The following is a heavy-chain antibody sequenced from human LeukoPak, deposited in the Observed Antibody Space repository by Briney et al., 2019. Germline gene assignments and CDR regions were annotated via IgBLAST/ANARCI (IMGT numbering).Heavy chain of an antibody. J-gene: IGHJ3*02. V-gene: IGHV3-23*01. D-gene: IGHD1-26*01. CDR1: GSTVSSYA. Sequence: GGSLRLSCAASGSTVSSYAMSWVRQAPGKGLEWVSAISFSGESTYYADSVKGRFTISRDNSKNTLYLQMNSLRAEDTAVYYCAKGRGAYDIWGHGTMVIVSS. CDR3: AKGRGAYDI. CDR2: ISFSGEST.